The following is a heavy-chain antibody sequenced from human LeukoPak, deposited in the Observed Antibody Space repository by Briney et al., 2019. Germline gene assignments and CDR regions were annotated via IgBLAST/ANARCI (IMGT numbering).Heavy chain of an antibody. Sequence: GGSLRLSCAASGFTFSSYSMNWVRQAPGKGLEWVSSISSSSSYIYYADSVKGRFTISRDNAKNSLYLHMNSLRVEDTAVFYCARDGFVGAADYWGQGTLVTVSS. V-gene: IGHV3-21*01. CDR3: ARDGFVGAADY. J-gene: IGHJ4*02. CDR1: GFTFSSYS. D-gene: IGHD6-13*01. CDR2: ISSSSSYI.